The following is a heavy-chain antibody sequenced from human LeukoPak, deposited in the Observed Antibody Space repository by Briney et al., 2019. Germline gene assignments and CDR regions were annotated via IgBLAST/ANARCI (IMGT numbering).Heavy chain of an antibody. CDR3: ARATSPFSTDFDY. J-gene: IGHJ4*02. V-gene: IGHV4-59*01. Sequence: SETLSLTCTVSGGSISSYYWSWIRQPPGKGLEWIGYIFHSGSTNYNPSLKSRVTISVDTSKNQFSLRMSSMTAAYTAVYHCARATSPFSTDFDYWGQGTLVTVSS. CDR2: IFHSGST. CDR1: GGSISSYY. D-gene: IGHD1-1*01.